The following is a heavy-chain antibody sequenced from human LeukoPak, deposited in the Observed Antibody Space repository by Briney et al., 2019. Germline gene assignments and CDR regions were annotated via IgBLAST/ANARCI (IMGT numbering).Heavy chain of an antibody. V-gene: IGHV4-59*01. CDR1: GVSISSYY. J-gene: IGHJ3*02. Sequence: SETLSLTCTVSGVSISSYYWSWIRQPPGKGLEWVGSIYDIGSTYYNPSLKSRVTISVDTPKNQFSLKLSSVTAADTAVYYCATNSQEFWEWELTRDSFDIWGQGTMVTVSS. CDR2: IYDIGST. CDR3: ATNSQEFWEWELTRDSFDI. D-gene: IGHD1-26*01.